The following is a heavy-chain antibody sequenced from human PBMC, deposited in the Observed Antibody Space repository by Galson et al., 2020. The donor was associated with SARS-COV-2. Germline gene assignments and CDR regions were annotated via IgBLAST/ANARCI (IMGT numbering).Heavy chain of an antibody. CDR2: ISSSSSYI. CDR1: GFTFSSYS. J-gene: IGHJ6*02. V-gene: IGHV3-21*01. CDR3: ARGNYGMDV. Sequence: KIGESLKISCAASGFTFSSYSMNWVRQAPGKGLEWVSSISSSSSYIYYADSVKGRFTISRDNAKNSLYLQMNSLRAEDTAVYYCARGNYGMDVWGQGTTVTVSS.